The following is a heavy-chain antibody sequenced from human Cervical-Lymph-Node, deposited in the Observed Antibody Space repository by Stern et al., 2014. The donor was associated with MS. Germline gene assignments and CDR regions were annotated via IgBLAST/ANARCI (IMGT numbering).Heavy chain of an antibody. CDR2: IYPGDSET. D-gene: IGHD1-14*01. CDR1: GYKFSIYW. Sequence: EVQLLQSGAELIRPGESLKISCKGSGYKFSIYWIAWVRQMPGKGLEWMGIIYPGDSETRYSPSFQGQVTIAADKSPSTAYLQWSSLNASDTAMYFCARQTTAWASDVWGQGTLVTVSS. CDR3: ARQTTAWASDV. V-gene: IGHV5-51*01. J-gene: IGHJ4*02.